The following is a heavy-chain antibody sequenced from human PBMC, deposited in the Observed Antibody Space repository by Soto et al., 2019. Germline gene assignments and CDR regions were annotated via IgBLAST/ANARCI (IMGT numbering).Heavy chain of an antibody. J-gene: IGHJ6*03. Sequence: GGSLRLSGAGSGCTLSSYWMHCVRQAPGKGLVRVSRINSDGSSTSYADSVKGRFTISRDSAKNTLYLQINSLRAEDTAVYYCARAAATIFGPSYYMDVWGKGTTVTVSS. CDR3: ARAAATIFGPSYYMDV. CDR1: GCTLSSYW. V-gene: IGHV3-74*01. CDR2: INSDGSST. D-gene: IGHD3-3*01.